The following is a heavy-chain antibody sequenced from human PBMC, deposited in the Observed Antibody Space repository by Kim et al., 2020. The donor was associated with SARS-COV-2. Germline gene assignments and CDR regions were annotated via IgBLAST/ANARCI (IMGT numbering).Heavy chain of an antibody. CDR2: YHGGRT. J-gene: IGHJ4*02. Sequence: YHGGRTNYNPSLKSRVTISVDKSKNQFSLKLSSVTAADTAVYYCARLGDGWGQGTLVTVSS. CDR3: ARLGDG. V-gene: IGHV4-4*02. D-gene: IGHD5-12*01.